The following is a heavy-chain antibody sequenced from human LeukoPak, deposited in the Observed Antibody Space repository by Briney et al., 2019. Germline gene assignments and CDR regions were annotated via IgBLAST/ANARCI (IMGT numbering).Heavy chain of an antibody. Sequence: SVKVSCKASGGTFSSYAISWVRQAPGQGLEWMGGIIPIFGTANYAQKFQGRVTITADESTSTAYMELSSLRSEDTAVYYCASGWFGELTAHFDYWGRGTLVTVFS. D-gene: IGHD3-10*01. V-gene: IGHV1-69*13. J-gene: IGHJ4*02. CDR1: GGTFSSYA. CDR3: ASGWFGELTAHFDY. CDR2: IIPIFGTA.